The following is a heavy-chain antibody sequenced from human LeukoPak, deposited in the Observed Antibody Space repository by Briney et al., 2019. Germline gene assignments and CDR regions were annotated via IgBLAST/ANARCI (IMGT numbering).Heavy chain of an antibody. D-gene: IGHD1-26*01. Sequence: ASVKVSCKASGYTFTSYDINWVRQATGQRLEWMGWMNPNSGNTGYAQKFQGRVTMTRNTSISTAYMELSRLRSDDTAVYYCARDMDSGPDFFDYWGLGTLVTVSS. CDR1: GYTFTSYD. V-gene: IGHV1-8*01. J-gene: IGHJ4*02. CDR3: ARDMDSGPDFFDY. CDR2: MNPNSGNT.